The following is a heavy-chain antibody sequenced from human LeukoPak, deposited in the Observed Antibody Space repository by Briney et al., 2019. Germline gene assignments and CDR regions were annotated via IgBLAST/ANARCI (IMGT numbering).Heavy chain of an antibody. Sequence: GASVKVSCKASGYTFTTYGISWVRQAPGQGLEWMGIINPSGGSTSYAQKFQGRVTMTRDTSTSTVYMELSSLRSEDTAVYYCARGIQAFDYWGQGTLVTVSS. CDR2: INPSGGST. CDR3: ARGIQAFDY. CDR1: GYTFTTYG. D-gene: IGHD5-18*01. J-gene: IGHJ4*02. V-gene: IGHV1-46*01.